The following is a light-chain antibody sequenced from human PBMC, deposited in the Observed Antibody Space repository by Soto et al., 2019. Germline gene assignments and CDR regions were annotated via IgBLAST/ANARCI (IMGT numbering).Light chain of an antibody. CDR3: SSYATSSTLDVV. J-gene: IGLJ2*01. CDR1: SSDFGGYTY. CDR2: DVS. V-gene: IGLV2-14*01. Sequence: QSALTQPASVSGSPGQSITISCTGTSSDFGGYTYVSRYQQHPGKAPKLIIYDVSNRPSGVSYRFSGSESGNTASLTISGLQAEDEADYYCSSYATSSTLDVVFGGGTKLTVL.